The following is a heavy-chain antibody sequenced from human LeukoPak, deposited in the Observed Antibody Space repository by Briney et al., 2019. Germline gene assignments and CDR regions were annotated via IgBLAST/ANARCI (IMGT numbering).Heavy chain of an antibody. Sequence: SGRSLRLSCAASGFTFSSYGMHWVRQAPGKGLEWVAVIWYDGSNKYYADSVKGRFTISRDNSKNTLYLQMNSLRAEDTAVYYCAKEVAYCSSTSCYRWFDPWGQGTLVTVSS. CDR2: IWYDGSNK. CDR3: AKEVAYCSSTSCYRWFDP. CDR1: GFTFSSYG. D-gene: IGHD2-2*01. V-gene: IGHV3-33*06. J-gene: IGHJ5*02.